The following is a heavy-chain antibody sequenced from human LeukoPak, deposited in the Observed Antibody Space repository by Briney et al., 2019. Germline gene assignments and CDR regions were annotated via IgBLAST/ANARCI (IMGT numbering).Heavy chain of an antibody. CDR3: SPQRLKGGFPSDFEH. D-gene: IGHD3-16*01. J-gene: IGHJ4*02. CDR2: IKRKTDGGTT. CDR1: GFTFSNAW. V-gene: IGHV3-15*01. Sequence: PGGSLRLSCTASGFTFSNAWMSWVRQAPGKGLEWVGRIKRKTDGGTTDYAAPVKGRLTISRDDSKNTLFLQMNSLKTEDTAVYYLSPQRLKGGFPSDFEHWGQGILVTVSS.